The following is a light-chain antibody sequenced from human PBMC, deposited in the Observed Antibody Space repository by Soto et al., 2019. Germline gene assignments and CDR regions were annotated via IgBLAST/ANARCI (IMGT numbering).Light chain of an antibody. CDR2: GAS. J-gene: IGKJ1*01. V-gene: IGKV3-15*01. CDR3: QQYNNWPGRT. Sequence: IVLTQSPGTLSLSPWERATLSCRASQSVSSSYLAWYQQKPGQAPRLLIYGASTRATGIPARLSGSGSGTEFTLTISSLESEDFAVYYCQQYNNWPGRTFGQGTKVDIK. CDR1: QSVSSSY.